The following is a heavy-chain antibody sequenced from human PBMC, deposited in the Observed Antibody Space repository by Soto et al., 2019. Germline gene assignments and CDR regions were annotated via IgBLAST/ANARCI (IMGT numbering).Heavy chain of an antibody. CDR1: GYTFTSYG. D-gene: IGHD3-3*01. Sequence: GASVKVSCKASGYTFTSYGISWVRQAPGQGLEWMGWISAYNGNTNYAQKLQGRVTMTTDTSTSTAYMELRSLRSDDTAVYYCARVTSNYDFWSGPGIDYWGQGTLVTVSS. J-gene: IGHJ4*02. V-gene: IGHV1-18*01. CDR2: ISAYNGNT. CDR3: ARVTSNYDFWSGPGIDY.